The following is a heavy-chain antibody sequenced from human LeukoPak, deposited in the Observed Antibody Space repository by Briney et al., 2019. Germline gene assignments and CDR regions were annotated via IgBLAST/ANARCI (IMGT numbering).Heavy chain of an antibody. CDR2: IYYSGNT. CDR1: IGSTSSDF. Sequence: SETLSLTCTVSIGSTSSDFWSWIRQPPGKGREWIGYIYYSGNTNYNPSLKSRVTISVDTSKNQFSLKLSSVTAADTAVYYCARETANAFDIWGQGTMVTVSS. J-gene: IGHJ3*02. V-gene: IGHV4-59*01. CDR3: ARETANAFDI.